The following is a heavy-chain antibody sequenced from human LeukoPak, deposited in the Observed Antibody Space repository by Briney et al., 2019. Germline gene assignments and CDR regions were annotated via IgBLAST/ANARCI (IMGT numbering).Heavy chain of an antibody. J-gene: IGHJ4*02. CDR1: GFSFSTHA. V-gene: IGHV3-30*04. Sequence: GGSLRLSCAASGFSFSTHALHWVRQAPGKGLEWVAVISYDGSDEYYTDSVKGRFTISRDNSKNTVYLQMNSLRADDTAVYYCARDFTPEWFDIHWGQGTLVTVS. CDR2: ISYDGSDE. D-gene: IGHD3-3*01. CDR3: ARDFTPEWFDIH.